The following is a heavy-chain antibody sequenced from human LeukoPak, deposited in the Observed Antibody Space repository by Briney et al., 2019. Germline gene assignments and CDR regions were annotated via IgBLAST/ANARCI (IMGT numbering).Heavy chain of an antibody. J-gene: IGHJ6*02. Sequence: GGSLRLSCAASGFTFSSYGMHWVRQAPGKGLEWVSSISSGSSYIYYADSVKGRFTISRDNAKSSLYLQMNSLRAEDTAVYYCARAQYGPLRGSSYYGMDVWGQGTTVTVSS. CDR2: ISSGSSYI. D-gene: IGHD1-26*01. CDR1: GFTFSSYG. V-gene: IGHV3-21*01. CDR3: ARAQYGPLRGSSYYGMDV.